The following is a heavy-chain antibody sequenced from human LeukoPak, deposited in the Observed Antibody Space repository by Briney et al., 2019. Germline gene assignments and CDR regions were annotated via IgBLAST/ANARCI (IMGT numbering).Heavy chain of an antibody. CDR1: GFTFTSSA. CDR2: IVVGSGNT. Sequence: GTSVKVSCKASGFTFTSSAMQWVRQARGQRLEWIGWIVVGSGNTNYAQKFQERVTITRDMSTSTAYMELSSLRSEDTAVYYCAALPAPEAVAYGGPGDYWGQGTLVTVSS. V-gene: IGHV1-58*02. J-gene: IGHJ4*02. D-gene: IGHD4/OR15-4a*01. CDR3: AALPAPEAVAYGGPGDY.